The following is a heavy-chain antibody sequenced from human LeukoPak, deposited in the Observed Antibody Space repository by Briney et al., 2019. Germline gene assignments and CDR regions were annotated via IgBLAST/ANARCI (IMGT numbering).Heavy chain of an antibody. D-gene: IGHD3-22*01. V-gene: IGHV3-23*01. CDR1: GFTFRTYA. CDR3: GIRDTSDYYVF. CDR2: TGSNGVT. J-gene: IGHJ4*02. Sequence: HSGGSLRLSCTGSGFTFRTYAFSWVRQAPGKGLEWVSATGSNGVTYYADSLKGRFTISRDNSKNALYLQMNGLRADDTAVYYCGIRDTSDYYVFWGQGTLVTVSS.